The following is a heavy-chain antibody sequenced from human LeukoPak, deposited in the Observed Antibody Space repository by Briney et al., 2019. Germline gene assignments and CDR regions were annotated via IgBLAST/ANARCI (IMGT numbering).Heavy chain of an antibody. Sequence: PGGSLRLSCTASGFSFSGHWMHWARQLPGKGLVWVSRISPTGSTTSYADSVKGRFTVSRDNGKNTPYLQVNNLRAEDTAVYYCARGPNSNWSGLDFWGQGTLLTVSS. CDR1: GFSFSGHW. J-gene: IGHJ4*02. CDR2: ISPTGSTT. CDR3: ARGPNSNWSGLDF. D-gene: IGHD6-6*01. V-gene: IGHV3-74*01.